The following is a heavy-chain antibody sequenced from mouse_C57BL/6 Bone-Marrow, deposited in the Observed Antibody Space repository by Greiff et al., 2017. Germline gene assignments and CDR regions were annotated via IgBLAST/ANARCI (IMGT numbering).Heavy chain of an antibody. D-gene: IGHD2-13*01. CDR1: GYTFTSYW. CDR3: AREGAWTTLVFDY. V-gene: IGHV1-50*01. CDR2: IDPSDSYT. Sequence: VQLQQPGAELVKPGASVKLSCKASGYTFTSYWMTWVNQRPGQGLEWIGEIDPSDSYTNYNQKFKSKATLTVDTSSSTAYMQLSSLTSEDSAVYFSAREGAWTTLVFDYWGQGTTHTDSS. J-gene: IGHJ2*01.